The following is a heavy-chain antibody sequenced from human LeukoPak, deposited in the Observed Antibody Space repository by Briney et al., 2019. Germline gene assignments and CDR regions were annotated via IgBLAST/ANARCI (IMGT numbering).Heavy chain of an antibody. CDR3: ATTARVASEIDY. CDR1: GGSISSYY. CDR2: IYYSGST. J-gene: IGHJ4*02. Sequence: SETLSLTCTVSGGSISSYYWSWIRQPPGKGLEWIGYIYYSGSTNYNPSLKSRVTISVDTSKNQFSLKLSSVTAADTAVYYCATTARVASEIDYWGREPWSPSPQ. V-gene: IGHV4-59*01. D-gene: IGHD5-12*01.